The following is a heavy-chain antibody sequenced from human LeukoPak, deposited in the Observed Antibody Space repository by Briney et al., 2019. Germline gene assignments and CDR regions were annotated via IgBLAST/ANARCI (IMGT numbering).Heavy chain of an antibody. J-gene: IGHJ4*02. V-gene: IGHV3-7*03. D-gene: IGHD3-3*01. CDR3: AKILYGSGYFLLDS. CDR2: TKEDGGEK. CDR1: GFTFSTYW. Sequence: GGSLRLSCAASGFTFSTYWMSWVRQAPGKGLEWVANTKEDGGEKYYVDSVKGRFTVSRDNSKNTLYLQTNSLRAEDTAIYYCAKILYGSGYFLLDSWGQGTLVTVSS.